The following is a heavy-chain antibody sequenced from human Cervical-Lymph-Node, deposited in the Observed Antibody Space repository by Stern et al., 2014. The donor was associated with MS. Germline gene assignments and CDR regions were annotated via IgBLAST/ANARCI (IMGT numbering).Heavy chain of an antibody. CDR2: IVGGSVNT. CDR3: AAEPMYYSDSVGAFDI. J-gene: IGHJ3*02. D-gene: IGHD3-22*01. CDR1: GFTFTSSA. V-gene: IGHV1-58*01. Sequence: QLVESGPEVKKPGTSVKVSCKASGFTFTSSAVQWVRQARGQRLEWIGVIVGGSVNTNYAQKCQEIVTITRDMSTSTAYMELSSLRSEDTAVYYCAAEPMYYSDSVGAFDIWGQGTMVTVSS.